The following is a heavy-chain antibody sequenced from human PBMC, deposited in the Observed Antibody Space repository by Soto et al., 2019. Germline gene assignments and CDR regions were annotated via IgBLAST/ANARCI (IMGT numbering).Heavy chain of an antibody. D-gene: IGHD3-22*01. V-gene: IGHV4-39*01. CDR1: GGSISIWTDY. Sequence: SETLSLTCDVSGGSISIWTDYWGWIRQPPGKGLEWIGNIHYSGSTNYNPSLKSRLNISVDTSKNQFSLKLSSVTAADTAMYYCARRHSHDFYDMNIYVPWGQGTQVT. CDR3: ARRHSHDFYDMNIYVP. CDR2: IHYSGST. J-gene: IGHJ4*02.